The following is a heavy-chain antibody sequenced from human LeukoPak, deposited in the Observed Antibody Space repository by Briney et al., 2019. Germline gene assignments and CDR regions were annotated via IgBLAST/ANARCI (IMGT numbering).Heavy chain of an antibody. Sequence: SVKVSCKASGGTFSSYAISWVRQAPGQGREWMGGIIPIFGTANYAQKFQGRVTITADKSTSTAYMELSSLRSEDTAVYYCARGSDILTGYYNGNYYYYYMDVWGKGTTVTVSS. J-gene: IGHJ6*03. V-gene: IGHV1-69*06. CDR1: GGTFSSYA. D-gene: IGHD3-9*01. CDR3: ARGSDILTGYYNGNYYYYYMDV. CDR2: IIPIFGTA.